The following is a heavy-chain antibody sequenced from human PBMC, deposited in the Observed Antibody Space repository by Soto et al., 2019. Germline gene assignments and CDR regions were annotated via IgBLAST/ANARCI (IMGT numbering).Heavy chain of an antibody. Sequence: SETLSLTCTVSGGSISSSSYYWGWIRQPPGKGLEWIGSIYYSGSTYYNPSLKSRVTISVDTSKNQFSLKLSSVTAADTAVYYCVRRTTDKWFGDRYYYMDVWGKGTTVTVSS. D-gene: IGHD3-10*01. V-gene: IGHV4-39*01. CDR2: IYYSGST. CDR1: GGSISSSSYY. CDR3: VRRTTDKWFGDRYYYMDV. J-gene: IGHJ6*03.